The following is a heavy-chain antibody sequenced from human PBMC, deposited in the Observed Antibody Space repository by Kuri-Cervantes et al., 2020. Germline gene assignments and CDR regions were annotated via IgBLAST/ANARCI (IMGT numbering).Heavy chain of an antibody. J-gene: IGHJ4*02. CDR3: ARDPPLVGGFDY. D-gene: IGHD1-26*01. V-gene: IGHV3-48*04. Sequence: GESLKISCAASGFTFSSYWMHWVRQAPGKGLEWVSYVSSSGSTIYYADSVKGRFTISRDNAKNSLYLQMNSLRAEDTAVYYCARDPPLVGGFDYWGQGTLVTVSS. CDR2: VSSSGSTI. CDR1: GFTFSSYW.